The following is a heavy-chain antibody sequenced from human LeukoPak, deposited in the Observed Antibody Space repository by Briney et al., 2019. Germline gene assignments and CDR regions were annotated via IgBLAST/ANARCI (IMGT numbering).Heavy chain of an antibody. V-gene: IGHV3-48*04. CDR2: ISSSSSTI. D-gene: IGHD5-24*01. J-gene: IGHJ3*02. Sequence: GGSLRLSCAASGFTFSSYGMNWVRQAPGKGLEWVSYISSSSSTIYYADSVRGRFTTSRDNAKNSLYLQMNSLRAEDTAVYYCARDRADAFDIWGQGTMVTVSS. CDR3: ARDRADAFDI. CDR1: GFTFSSYG.